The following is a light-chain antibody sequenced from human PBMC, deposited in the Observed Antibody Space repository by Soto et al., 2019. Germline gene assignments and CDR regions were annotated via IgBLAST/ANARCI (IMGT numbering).Light chain of an antibody. Sequence: IVFTQSPDTRSLSPGGRATLSCRASQPVSSNYLAWCQQRPGQAPRLLIHDASNRATGIPARFSGSGSGTDFTLTISSLEPEDFAVYYCQQRSNWPPVTFGGGTRWIS. CDR1: QPVSSNY. V-gene: IGKV3-11*01. CDR2: DAS. CDR3: QQRSNWPPVT. J-gene: IGKJ4*01.